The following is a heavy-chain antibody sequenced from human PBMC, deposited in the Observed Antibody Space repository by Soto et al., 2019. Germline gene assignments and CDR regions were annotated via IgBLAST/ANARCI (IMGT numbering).Heavy chain of an antibody. CDR1: GFTFSKHA. D-gene: IGHD2-2*01. J-gene: IGHJ6*02. V-gene: IGHV3-30*09. CDR2: TSNDDNFK. CDR3: ARDRATCCFYGMDV. Sequence: GGSLRLSCAATGFTFSKHALHWVRQAPGKGLEWVAVTSNDDNFKYYADSVKGRFAISEDTSKNTVSLLMHSLAPEDTAIYYCARDRATCCFYGMDVWGQGTTVTVSS.